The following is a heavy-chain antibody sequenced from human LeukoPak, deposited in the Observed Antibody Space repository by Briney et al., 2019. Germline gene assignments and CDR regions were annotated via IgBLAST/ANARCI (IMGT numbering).Heavy chain of an antibody. Sequence: GGSLRLSCAGYGFTFSNFWMNWVRQAAGKGLEWVANINQDGSEKYYADSVKGRFTLSRDNAENSVYLQMNNLRPEETAVYYCATLNWESPDYWGQGTQVTVSS. V-gene: IGHV3-7*01. D-gene: IGHD7-27*01. CDR3: ATLNWESPDY. CDR2: INQDGSEK. J-gene: IGHJ4*01. CDR1: GFTFSNFW.